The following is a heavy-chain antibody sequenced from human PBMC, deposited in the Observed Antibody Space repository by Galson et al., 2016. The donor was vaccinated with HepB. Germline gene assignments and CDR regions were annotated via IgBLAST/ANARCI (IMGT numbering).Heavy chain of an antibody. D-gene: IGHD2-8*01. CDR2: ISTSGSST. CDR1: GFAFSVYG. CDR3: AKGTNGLGDD. J-gene: IGHJ4*02. V-gene: IGHV3-23*01. Sequence: SLRLSCAASGFAFSVYGMTWVRQAPRKGLEWVSAISTSGSSTDYADSVKGRFTISRDNSKNTLYLQMNSLRAEDTAVYYCAKGTNGLGDDWGQGIVVTVSS.